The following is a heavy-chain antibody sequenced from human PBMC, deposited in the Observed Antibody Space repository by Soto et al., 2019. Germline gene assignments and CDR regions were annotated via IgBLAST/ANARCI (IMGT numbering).Heavy chain of an antibody. CDR1: GFTFSSYA. D-gene: IGHD2-15*01. CDR2: ISYDGSNK. J-gene: IGHJ3*02. CDR3: ARDFCSGGSCYLDAFDI. V-gene: IGHV3-30-3*01. Sequence: QVQLVESVGGVVQPGRSLRLSCAASGFTFSSYAMHWVRQAPGKGLEWVAVISYDGSNKYYADSVKGRFTISRDNSKNTLYLQMNSLRAEDTAVYYCARDFCSGGSCYLDAFDIWGQGTMVTVSS.